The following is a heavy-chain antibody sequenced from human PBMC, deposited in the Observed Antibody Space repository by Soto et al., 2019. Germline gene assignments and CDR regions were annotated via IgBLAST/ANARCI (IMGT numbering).Heavy chain of an antibody. J-gene: IGHJ5*02. D-gene: IGHD2-15*01. Sequence: EVQLLESGGGLVQPGGSLRLSCAASGFPFSSRAMSWVRQAPGKGLEWVSAISGSGTITYYADSVKRRFTISRDTSKNTLYLQMNSLRADDTDVYYCAEWARYCSGADCRAWGQGTLVTVSS. V-gene: IGHV3-23*01. CDR3: AEWARYCSGADCRA. CDR2: ISGSGTIT. CDR1: GFPFSSRA.